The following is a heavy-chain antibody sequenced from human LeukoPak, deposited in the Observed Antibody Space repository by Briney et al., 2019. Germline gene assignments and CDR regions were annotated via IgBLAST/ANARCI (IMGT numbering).Heavy chain of an antibody. V-gene: IGHV4-59*01. CDR1: GGSISSYY. Sequence: SETLSLTCTVSGGSISSYYWSWIRQPPGKGLEWIGYIYYSGSTNYNPSLKSRVTISVDTSKNQFSLKLSSVTAADTAVYYCAKDVAVTTNYFDYWGQGTLVTVSS. CDR3: AKDVAVTTNYFDY. CDR2: IYYSGST. D-gene: IGHD4-17*01. J-gene: IGHJ4*02.